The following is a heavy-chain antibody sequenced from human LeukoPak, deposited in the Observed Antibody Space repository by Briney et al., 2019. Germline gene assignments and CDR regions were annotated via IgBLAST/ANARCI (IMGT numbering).Heavy chain of an antibody. J-gene: IGHJ1*01. CDR3: ARGRRGRAEYFQH. CDR1: GGSISSGGYS. D-gene: IGHD3-16*01. V-gene: IGHV4-30-2*01. Sequence: SETLSLTCAVSGGSISSGGYSWSWMRQPPGKGWEWIGYIYHSGSTYYNPSLKSRVTISVDRSKNQFSLKLSSVTAADTAVYYCARGRRGRAEYFQHWGQGTLVTVSS. CDR2: IYHSGST.